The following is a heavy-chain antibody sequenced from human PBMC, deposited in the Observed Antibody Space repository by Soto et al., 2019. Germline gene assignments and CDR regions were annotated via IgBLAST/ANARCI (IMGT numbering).Heavy chain of an antibody. CDR2: IWSAGLI. J-gene: IGHJ6*02. V-gene: IGHV3-53*01. CDR3: AREAPMGV. CDR1: GFTVSSKY. Sequence: GGSLRLSCAASGFTVSSKYMSWVRQAPGKGLEWISVIWSAGLIYYADSVRGRFTISRDISKNILYLGMTSLRADDTAVYYCAREAPMGVWGQGTTVTVSS.